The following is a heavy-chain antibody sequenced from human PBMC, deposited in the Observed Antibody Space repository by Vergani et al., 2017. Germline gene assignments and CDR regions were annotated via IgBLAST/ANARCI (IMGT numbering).Heavy chain of an antibody. CDR1: GFTFSSYA. V-gene: IGHV3-23*01. CDR3: ARIRGYDFWSGYGLVDY. J-gene: IGHJ4*02. Sequence: EVQLLESGGGLVQPGGSLRLSCAASGFTFSSYAMSWVRQAPGKGLEWVSAISGSGGSTYYADSVKGRFTISRDNSKNTLYLQMNSLRAEDTAVYYCARIRGYDFWSGYGLVDYWGQGTLVTVSS. CDR2: ISGSGGST. D-gene: IGHD3-3*01.